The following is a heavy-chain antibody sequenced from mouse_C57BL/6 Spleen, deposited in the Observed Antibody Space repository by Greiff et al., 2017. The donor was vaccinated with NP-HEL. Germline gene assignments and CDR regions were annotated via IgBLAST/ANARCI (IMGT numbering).Heavy chain of an antibody. CDR1: GYTFTSYW. J-gene: IGHJ2*01. Sequence: QVQLQQPGAELVKPGASVKLSCKASGYTFTSYWMQWVNQRPGQGLEWIGEIDPSDSYTNYNQKFKGKATLTVDTSSSTAYMQLSSLTSEDSAVYYCARFSHYYGSSYFDYWGQGTTLTVSS. D-gene: IGHD1-1*01. V-gene: IGHV1-50*01. CDR2: IDPSDSYT. CDR3: ARFSHYYGSSYFDY.